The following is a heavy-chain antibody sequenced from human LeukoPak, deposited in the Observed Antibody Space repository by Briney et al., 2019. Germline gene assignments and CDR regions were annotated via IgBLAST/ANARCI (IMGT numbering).Heavy chain of an antibody. CDR3: ARGWDVWGSYPLTYFDY. CDR2: ISWNSGSI. CDR1: GFTFDDYA. D-gene: IGHD3-16*02. Sequence: LPGRSLRLSCAASGFTFDDYAMHWVRQAPGKGLEWVSGISWNSGSIGYADSVKGRFTISRDNAKNSLYLQMNSLRAVDTAVYYCARGWDVWGSYPLTYFDYWGQGTLVTVSS. V-gene: IGHV3-9*01. J-gene: IGHJ4*02.